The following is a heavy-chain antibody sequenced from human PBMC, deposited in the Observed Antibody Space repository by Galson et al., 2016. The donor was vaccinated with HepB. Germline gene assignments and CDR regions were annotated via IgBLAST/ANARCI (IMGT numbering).Heavy chain of an antibody. CDR3: TRAVYSSSWLLYYGMDV. D-gene: IGHD6-13*01. CDR2: ISGDGNST. Sequence: SLRLSCAASGFTFSSYWMHWVRQAPGKGLMWVSRISGDGNSTSYADSVKGRFTISRDNAKNTLYLQLNSLRGEDTAVYYCTRAVYSSSWLLYYGMDVWGHVPTVTVSS. CDR1: GFTFSSYW. J-gene: IGHJ6*02. V-gene: IGHV3-74*01.